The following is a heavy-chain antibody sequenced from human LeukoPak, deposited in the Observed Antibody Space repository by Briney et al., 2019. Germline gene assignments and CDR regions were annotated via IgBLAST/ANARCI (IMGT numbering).Heavy chain of an antibody. CDR2: ISSSSSYI. J-gene: IGHJ5*02. V-gene: IGHV3-21*01. CDR1: GFTFSSYS. Sequence: PGGSLRLSCAASGFTFSSYSMNWVRQAPGKGLEWVSSISSSSSYIYYADSVKGRFTISRDNAKNSLYLQMNSLRAEDTAVYYCAREGGTGTIFSRRQGNNWFDPWGQGTLVTVSS. D-gene: IGHD1-7*01. CDR3: AREGGTGTIFSRRQGNNWFDP.